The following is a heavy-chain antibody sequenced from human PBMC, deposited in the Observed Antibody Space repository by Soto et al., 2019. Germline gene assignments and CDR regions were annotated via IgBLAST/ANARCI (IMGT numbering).Heavy chain of an antibody. J-gene: IGHJ6*02. Sequence: QVQLQQSGPGLVKPSQTLSLTCAISGDSVSSNSAAWNWIRQSPSRGLEWLGRTYYRSKWYNDYAISVKSRITINPDTSKNPFSLQLNSVTPEDTAVYYCARGIAVAGSPHYYYYGMDVWGQGTTVTVSS. CDR1: GDSVSSNSAA. V-gene: IGHV6-1*01. CDR2: TYYRSKWYN. CDR3: ARGIAVAGSPHYYYYGMDV. D-gene: IGHD6-19*01.